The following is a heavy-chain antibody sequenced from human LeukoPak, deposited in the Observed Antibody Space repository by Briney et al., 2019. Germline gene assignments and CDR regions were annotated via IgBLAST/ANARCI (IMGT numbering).Heavy chain of an antibody. CDR1: GYSITSSSW. V-gene: IGHV4-28*01. CDR3: ARKENVYYYFDY. J-gene: IGHJ4*02. CDR2: IYHSGTT. Sequence: SEALSLTCAVSGYSITSSSWWGWIRQPPGKGLEWIGYIYHSGTTYYNPSLQSRVTMSVDTSKNQFSLKLSSVTAVDTAVYYCARKENVYYYFDYWGQGTLVTVSS. D-gene: IGHD3-10*01.